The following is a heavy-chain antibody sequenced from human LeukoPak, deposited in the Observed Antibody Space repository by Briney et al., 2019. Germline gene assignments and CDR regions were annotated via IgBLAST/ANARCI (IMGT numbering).Heavy chain of an antibody. Sequence: EPGGSLRLSCAASGFTFSNYAMSWARQAPGKGLEWVSTISGSGGSTYYADSVKGQFTISRDNSKNTLYLQMNSLRAEDTAVYYCARISVYGDYEAEYCGQGTLVTVSS. CDR1: GFTFSNYA. J-gene: IGHJ4*02. D-gene: IGHD4-17*01. V-gene: IGHV3-23*01. CDR3: ARISVYGDYEAEY. CDR2: ISGSGGST.